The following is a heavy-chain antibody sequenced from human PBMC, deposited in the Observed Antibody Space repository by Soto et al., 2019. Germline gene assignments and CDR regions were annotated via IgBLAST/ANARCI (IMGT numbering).Heavy chain of an antibody. CDR1: GFSFTSYG. Sequence: QAQLVQSGAEVKKPGASVKVSCKASGFSFTSYGFSWVRQAPGQGLELMGWISAYSGNAKYEEKIQDRVTMTTDTATSTVYMEVRRLRSDDTAVYYCARWGSGTFYEAFDIWGQGTMVTVSS. CDR2: ISAYSGNA. CDR3: ARWGSGTFYEAFDI. J-gene: IGHJ3*02. V-gene: IGHV1-18*04. D-gene: IGHD3-10*01.